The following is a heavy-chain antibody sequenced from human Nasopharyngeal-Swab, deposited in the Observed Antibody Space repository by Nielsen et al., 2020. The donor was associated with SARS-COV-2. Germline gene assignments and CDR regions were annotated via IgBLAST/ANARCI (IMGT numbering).Heavy chain of an antibody. CDR1: GFPFRNHY. CDR3: ARESVVTGMDDAPDF. V-gene: IGHV3-7*04. CDR2: IRQDAREQ. D-gene: IGHD2-21*02. Sequence: GESLKISCAASGFPFRNHYMTWVRQPPGKGLEWVANIRQDAREQFYVDSVKGRFTISRDNAKNSVFLQMNSLRSEDTAVDYCARESVVTGMDDAPDFWGRGTMVTVSS. J-gene: IGHJ3*01.